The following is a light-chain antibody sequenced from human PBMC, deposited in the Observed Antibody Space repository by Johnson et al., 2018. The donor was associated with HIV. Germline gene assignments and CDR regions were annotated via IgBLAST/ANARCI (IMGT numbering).Light chain of an antibody. CDR3: GTWDNSLSTGAV. CDR2: ENN. J-gene: IGLJ1*01. Sequence: QSVLTQPPSVSAAPGQKVTISCSGSSSNIGNNYVSWYQQLPGTAPKVLIYENNERPSGIPDRFSGSKSGTSATLGIAGLQTGDEADYYCGTWDNSLSTGAVFGTATKVTVL. CDR1: SSNIGNNY. V-gene: IGLV1-51*02.